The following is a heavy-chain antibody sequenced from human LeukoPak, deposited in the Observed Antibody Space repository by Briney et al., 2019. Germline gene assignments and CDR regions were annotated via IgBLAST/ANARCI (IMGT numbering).Heavy chain of an antibody. Sequence: ASVKVSCTASGGTFSSYAISWVRQAPGQGLEWMGRINPNSGVTNYAQKFQGRVTMTRHTSITTAHMELSRLRSDDTAVYYCARDRSGILGYYYNGMDVWGQGTTVTVSS. CDR2: INPNSGVT. D-gene: IGHD3-10*01. V-gene: IGHV1-2*06. J-gene: IGHJ6*02. CDR1: GGTFSSYA. CDR3: ARDRSGILGYYYNGMDV.